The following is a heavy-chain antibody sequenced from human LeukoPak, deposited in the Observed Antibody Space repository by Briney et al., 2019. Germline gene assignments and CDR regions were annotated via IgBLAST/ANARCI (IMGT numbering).Heavy chain of an antibody. D-gene: IGHD6-19*01. CDR1: GFTFSSYA. J-gene: IGHJ5*02. CDR2: ISYDGSNK. V-gene: IGHV3-30*04. Sequence: PRRCLRPSSAASGFTFSSYAMHRGRQAPGKGLGWVAVISYDGSNKYYADSVKGRFTISRDNSKNTLYLQMNSLRAEDTAVYYCARATKYSSGWFPWGQGTLVTVSS. CDR3: ARATKYSSGWFP.